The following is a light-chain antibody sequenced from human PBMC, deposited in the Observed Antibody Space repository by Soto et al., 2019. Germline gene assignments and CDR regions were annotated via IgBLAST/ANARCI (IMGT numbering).Light chain of an antibody. V-gene: IGKV3-11*01. CDR1: ENVRTF. CDR2: GAS. Sequence: EVVLTQSPATLSLSPGERATLSCRASENVRTFVDWYQQKPGQAPRLLIYGASNRATGIPARFSGSGSGSDFTLTISNLDPEDFAVYYCQHHGHWPPWTFGQGTRVEIQ. CDR3: QHHGHWPPWT. J-gene: IGKJ1*01.